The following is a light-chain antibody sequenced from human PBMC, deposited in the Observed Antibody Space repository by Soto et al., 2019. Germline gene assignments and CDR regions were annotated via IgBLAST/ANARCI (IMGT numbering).Light chain of an antibody. Sequence: ETVLTQSPGTLSLSPAERATLACRASQSISSSFLAWYQQRPGQSPRLIIYGASSRATGIPDRFSGSGSGTDFTLTISRLDLEDSAFYYCQQYVTSSWTFGQGTKVDIK. CDR2: GAS. CDR3: QQYVTSSWT. J-gene: IGKJ1*01. CDR1: QSISSSF. V-gene: IGKV3-20*01.